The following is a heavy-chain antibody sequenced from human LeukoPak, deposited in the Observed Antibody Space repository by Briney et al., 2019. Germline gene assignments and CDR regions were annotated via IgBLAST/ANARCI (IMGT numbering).Heavy chain of an antibody. J-gene: IGHJ4*02. D-gene: IGHD5-18*01. CDR3: ARDPSRGYNYGYGDY. Sequence: GGSLRLSCAASVFTFSAYWMSWVRQAPGKGLEGVAHIKKDRSEKYYVDSVKGRFTIARDNPENSLYLQMNSLRAEDTAVYYCARDPSRGYNYGYGDYWGQGTLVIVSS. V-gene: IGHV3-7*01. CDR2: IKKDRSEK. CDR1: VFTFSAYW.